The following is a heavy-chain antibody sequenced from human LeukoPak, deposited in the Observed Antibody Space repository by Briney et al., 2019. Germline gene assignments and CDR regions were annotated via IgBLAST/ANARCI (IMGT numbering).Heavy chain of an antibody. CDR3: VRDRVGPDY. CDR1: GFTFSTAW. Sequence: GGSLRLSCAASGFTFSTAWMHWVRQAPGTGLVWVSGITDDATTTYADSVRGRFTISRDNAKNILYLQMNSLRVEDTAVYYCVRDRVGPDYWGQGTLVTVSP. J-gene: IGHJ4*02. V-gene: IGHV3-74*03. CDR2: ITDDATT. D-gene: IGHD1-26*01.